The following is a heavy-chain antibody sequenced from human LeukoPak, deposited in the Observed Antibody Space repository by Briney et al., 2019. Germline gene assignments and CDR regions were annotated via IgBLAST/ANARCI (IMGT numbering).Heavy chain of an antibody. J-gene: IGHJ6*02. D-gene: IGHD2-2*02. CDR1: GFTFSSYG. CDR3: ARDRHCSSTSCHNVDHYYYYGMDV. V-gene: IGHV3-33*01. CDR2: IWYDGSNK. Sequence: PGGSLRLSCAASGFTFSSYGMHWVHQAPGKGLEWVAVIWYDGSNKYYADSVKGRFTISRDNSKNTLYLQMNSLRAEDTAVYYCARDRHCSSTSCHNVDHYYYYGMDVWGQGTTVTVSS.